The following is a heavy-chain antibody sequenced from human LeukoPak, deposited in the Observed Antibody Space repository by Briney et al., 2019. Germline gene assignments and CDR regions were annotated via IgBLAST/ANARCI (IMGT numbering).Heavy chain of an antibody. CDR2: ISAYNGNT. Sequence: ASVKVSCKASGYTFTSYGISWVRQAPGQGLEWMGWISAYNGNTNYAQKLQGRVTMTRDTSTSTVYMELSSLRSEDTAVYYCARPYYYGSGSYYENTSDYWGQGTLVTVSS. V-gene: IGHV1-18*01. D-gene: IGHD3-10*01. CDR1: GYTFTSYG. J-gene: IGHJ4*02. CDR3: ARPYYYGSGSYYENTSDY.